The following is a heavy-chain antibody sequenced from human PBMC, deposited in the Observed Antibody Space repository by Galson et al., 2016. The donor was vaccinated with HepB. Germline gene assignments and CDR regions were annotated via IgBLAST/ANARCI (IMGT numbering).Heavy chain of an antibody. D-gene: IGHD2-8*01. CDR1: GYSFSDYY. CDR2: INPNHGST. V-gene: IGHV1-46*01. J-gene: IGHJ4*02. CDR3: ARAGSMSDPNDYFDS. Sequence: SVKVSCKASGYSFSDYYVHWIRQAPGQGLEWMGIINPNHGSTTYAQKFQGRVTMTRDTSTSTVYMELSSLRSEDTAVYFCARAGSMSDPNDYFDSWGQGTLVTGS.